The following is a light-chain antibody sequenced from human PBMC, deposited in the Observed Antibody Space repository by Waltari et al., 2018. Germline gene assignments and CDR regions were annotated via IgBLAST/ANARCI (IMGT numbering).Light chain of an antibody. Sequence: DVVMTQSPLSLPVTLGQPASISCTSSQSLVRGDGNTFLNWFQQRPGQSPRRLSYKVSNRASGGPDRFSGRGSGTDFTLKISRVEAEDVGVYYCMQHSYWPLTFGGGTKVEIK. J-gene: IGKJ4*01. CDR3: MQHSYWPLT. CDR1: QSLVRGDGNTF. V-gene: IGKV2-30*02. CDR2: KVS.